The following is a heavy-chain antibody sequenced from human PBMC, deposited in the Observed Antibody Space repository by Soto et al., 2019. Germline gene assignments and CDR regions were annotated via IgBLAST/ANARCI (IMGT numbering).Heavy chain of an antibody. CDR2: IWYDGSNK. Sequence: QVQLVESGGGVVQPGRSLRLSCAASGFTFSSYGMHWVRQAPGKGLEWVAVIWYDGSNKYYADSVKGRFTISRDNSKNTLYLQMNSLRAEDTAVYYCARDNRGMDVWGQGPTVTVSS. V-gene: IGHV3-33*01. CDR1: GFTFSSYG. J-gene: IGHJ6*02. CDR3: ARDNRGMDV.